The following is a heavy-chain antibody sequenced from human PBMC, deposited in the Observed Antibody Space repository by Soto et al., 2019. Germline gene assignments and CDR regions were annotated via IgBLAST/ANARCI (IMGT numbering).Heavy chain of an antibody. CDR3: ARVNRLPAKHYARSGHYSPLDF. V-gene: IGHV1-18*01. CDR1: GYRFNSHG. D-gene: IGHD3-22*01. J-gene: IGHJ4*02. CDR2: ISAYNHNT. Sequence: QAQLVQSGAEVKKPGASVKVSCKASGYRFNSHGISWVRQAPGQRLEWMEWISAYNHNTKYAQKFQGSVTMTTDTSTSKVYLDLRSLRSDDTAVYYCARVNRLPAKHYARSGHYSPLDFWGQGTLVTVFS.